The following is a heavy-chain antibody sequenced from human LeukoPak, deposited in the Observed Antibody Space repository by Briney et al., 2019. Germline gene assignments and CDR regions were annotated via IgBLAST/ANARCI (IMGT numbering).Heavy chain of an antibody. CDR3: AGQIVAGPQDYYYGMDV. CDR2: IHYSGST. CDR1: GGSISSYY. V-gene: IGHV4-59*01. J-gene: IGHJ6*02. Sequence: SETLSLTCTVSGGSISSYYWSWIRQPPGKGLEWIGYIHYSGSTNNNPSLKSRVTISVDASKNQFSLKLSSVTAADTAVYYCAGQIVAGPQDYYYGMDVWGQGTTVTVSS. D-gene: IGHD6-19*01.